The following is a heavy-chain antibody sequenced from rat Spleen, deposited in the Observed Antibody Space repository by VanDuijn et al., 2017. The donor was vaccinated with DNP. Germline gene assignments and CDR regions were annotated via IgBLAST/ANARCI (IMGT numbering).Heavy chain of an antibody. CDR1: GFTFSDYY. D-gene: IGHD1-4*01. CDR2: ISYDGGST. Sequence: EVQLVESGGGLVQPGRSLRLSCAASGFTFSDYYMAWVRQAPTKGLEWVAYISYDGGSTNYGDSVKGRFTISRDIAKSTLYLQMDSLRSEDTATYYCATHTFTPGITTPFAYWGQGTLVTVSS. V-gene: IGHV5-20*01. CDR3: ATHTFTPGITTPFAY. J-gene: IGHJ3*01.